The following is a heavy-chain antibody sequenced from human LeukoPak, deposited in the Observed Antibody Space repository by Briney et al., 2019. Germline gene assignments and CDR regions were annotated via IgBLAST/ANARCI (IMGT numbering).Heavy chain of an antibody. J-gene: IGHJ6*03. Sequence: PSETLSLTCTVSGGSIRNYYWSWIRQPPGKGLEWIGYIYYSGSTNYHPSLKSRVTISVDTSKNQFSLRVYSVTAADTAIYYCGRLIVEPAPMYYYYIDVWGKGTTVTVSS. CDR3: GRLIVEPAPMYYYYIDV. D-gene: IGHD2-2*01. CDR1: GGSIRNYY. V-gene: IGHV4-59*12. CDR2: IYYSGST.